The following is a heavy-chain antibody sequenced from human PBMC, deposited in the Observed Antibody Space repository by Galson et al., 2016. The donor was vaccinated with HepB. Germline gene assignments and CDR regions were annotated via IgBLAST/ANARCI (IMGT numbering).Heavy chain of an antibody. CDR3: ATSRDYYDTSGHPNDAFDI. CDR2: FDPEDGET. Sequence: SVKVSCKVSGYTLTELSMHWVRQAPGKGLEWMGGFDPEDGETIFAQRFQGRVTMTEDTSTDTAYMELSSLRSEDTAVYYCATSRDYYDTSGHPNDAFDIRGQGTMVTVSS. V-gene: IGHV1-24*01. J-gene: IGHJ3*02. CDR1: GYTLTELS. D-gene: IGHD3-22*01.